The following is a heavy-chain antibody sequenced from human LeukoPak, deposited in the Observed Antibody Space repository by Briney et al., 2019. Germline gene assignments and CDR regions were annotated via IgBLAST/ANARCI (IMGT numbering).Heavy chain of an antibody. J-gene: IGHJ4*02. D-gene: IGHD3-22*01. CDR2: INPNSGGT. CDR1: GYTFTGYY. CDR3: ARKHSSGYIVDY. Sequence: GASVKVSCKASGYTFTGYYMHWVRQAPGQGLEWMGWINPNSGGTNYAQKFQGGVTMTRDTSISTAYMELSRLRSDDTAVYYCARKHSSGYIVDYWGQGTLVTVSS. V-gene: IGHV1-2*02.